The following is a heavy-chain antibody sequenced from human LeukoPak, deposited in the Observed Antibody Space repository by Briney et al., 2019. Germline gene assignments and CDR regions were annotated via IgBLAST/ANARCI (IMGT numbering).Heavy chain of an antibody. CDR2: IIPIFGTA. Sequence: SVKVSCKASGGTFSSYAISWVRQAPGQGLEWRGGIIPIFGTANYAQKFQGRVTITADESTSTVYMELSSLRSEDTAVYYCARDRDLVGATSAFGYWGQGTLVTVSS. V-gene: IGHV1-69*01. CDR1: GGTFSSYA. D-gene: IGHD1-26*01. J-gene: IGHJ4*02. CDR3: ARDRDLVGATSAFGY.